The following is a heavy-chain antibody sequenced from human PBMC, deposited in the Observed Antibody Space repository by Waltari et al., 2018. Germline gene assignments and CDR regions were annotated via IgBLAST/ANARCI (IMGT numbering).Heavy chain of an antibody. V-gene: IGHV4-59*01. CDR3: ARGGGGDCEWFDP. CDR2: IYYTGST. D-gene: IGHD2-21*02. Sequence: QVQLQESGPSLLKPSETLSLICTVSGGSISGFYWSWVRQPPGKGLDWIGYIYYTGSTNFNPSLKSRVTMSVDTSKNQFSLKLSSVTAADTAFYYCARGGGGDCEWFDPGGQGTLVTVSS. J-gene: IGHJ5*02. CDR1: GGSISGFY.